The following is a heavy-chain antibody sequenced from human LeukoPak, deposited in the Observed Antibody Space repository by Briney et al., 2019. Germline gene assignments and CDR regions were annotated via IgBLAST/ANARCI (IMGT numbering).Heavy chain of an antibody. CDR2: IYYSGST. CDR3: ARVGGRFTYYDFWSGYYEFRFDP. J-gene: IGHJ5*02. CDR1: GGSISSSSYY. D-gene: IGHD3-3*01. V-gene: IGHV4-39*01. Sequence: SETLSLTCTVSGGSISSSSYYWGWIRQPPGKGLEWIGSIYYSGSTYYNPSLKSRVTISVDTSKNQFSLKLSSVTAADTAVYYCARVGGRFTYYDFWSGYYEFRFDPWGQGTLVTVSS.